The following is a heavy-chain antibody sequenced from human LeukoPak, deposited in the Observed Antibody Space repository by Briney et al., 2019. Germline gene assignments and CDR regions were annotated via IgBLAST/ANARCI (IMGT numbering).Heavy chain of an antibody. V-gene: IGHV3-53*01. CDR3: ARDVAAAGGIDY. D-gene: IGHD6-13*01. J-gene: IGHJ4*02. CDR2: IYSGGST. Sequence: WVSVIYSGGSTYYADSVKGRFTISRDNSKNTLYLQMNSLRAEDTAVYYCARDVAAAGGIDYWGQGTLVTVSS.